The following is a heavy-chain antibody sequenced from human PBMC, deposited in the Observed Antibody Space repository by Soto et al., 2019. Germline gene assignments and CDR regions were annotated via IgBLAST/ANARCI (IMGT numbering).Heavy chain of an antibody. J-gene: IGHJ4*02. Sequence: GESLKISCNCSGYTFTNHWISWVRQKPGQGLEWMGRIDPSDSRTKYNPSFEGHVTISVDKSIGATFLQWSSLEASDTAVYYCARRHGYSYDFDYWGQGTLVTVSS. CDR3: ARRHGYSYDFDY. V-gene: IGHV5-10-1*01. CDR2: IDPSDSRT. D-gene: IGHD5-18*01. CDR1: GYTFTNHW.